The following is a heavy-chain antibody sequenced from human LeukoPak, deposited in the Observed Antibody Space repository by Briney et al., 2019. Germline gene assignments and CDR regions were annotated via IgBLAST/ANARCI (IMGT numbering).Heavy chain of an antibody. D-gene: IGHD1-26*01. V-gene: IGHV3-30*02. CDR3: AKEGGSYWLAYYYYYMDV. J-gene: IGHJ6*03. Sequence: GGSLRLSCAASGFTFSSYGMHWVRQAPGKGLEWVAFIRYDGSNKYYADSVKGRFTISRDNSKNTLYLQMNSLRAEDTAVYYCAKEGGSYWLAYYYYYMDVWGKGTTVTVSS. CDR2: IRYDGSNK. CDR1: GFTFSSYG.